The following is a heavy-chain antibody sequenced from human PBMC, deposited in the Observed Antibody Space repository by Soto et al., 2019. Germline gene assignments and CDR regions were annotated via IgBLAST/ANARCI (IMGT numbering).Heavy chain of an antibody. V-gene: IGHV4-59*01. Sequence: SETLSLTCTVSGGSISSYYWSWIRQPPGKGLEWIGYIYYSGSTNYNPSLKSRVTISVDTSKNQFSLKLSSVTAADTAVYYCARGAAAAGIDYWGQGTLVTVSS. J-gene: IGHJ4*02. CDR3: ARGAAAAGIDY. D-gene: IGHD6-13*01. CDR2: IYYSGST. CDR1: GGSISSYY.